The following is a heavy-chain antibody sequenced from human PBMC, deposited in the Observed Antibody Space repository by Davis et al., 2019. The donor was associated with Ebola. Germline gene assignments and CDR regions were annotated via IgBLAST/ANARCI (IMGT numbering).Heavy chain of an antibody. V-gene: IGHV3-33*01. CDR3: ARDGGEDYP. Sequence: PGGSLRLSCAASRFTFSSYGMHWVRQAPGKGLEWVAVIWYDGSNKYYADSVKGRFTISRDNSKNTLYLQMNSLRAEDTAVYYCARDGGEDYPWGQGTLVTVSS. CDR1: RFTFSSYG. D-gene: IGHD3-16*01. J-gene: IGHJ5*02. CDR2: IWYDGSNK.